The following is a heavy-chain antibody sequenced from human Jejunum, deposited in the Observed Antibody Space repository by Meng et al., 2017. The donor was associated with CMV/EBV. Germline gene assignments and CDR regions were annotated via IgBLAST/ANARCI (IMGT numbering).Heavy chain of an antibody. Sequence: WVRQAPGKGVEWVSYIRTSARTISYADSVKGRFTISRDNAKNSLYLQMNSPRAEDTAVYYCARDRYCHNGVCYAFPPPYYYGMDVWGQGTTVTVSS. CDR2: IRTSARTI. J-gene: IGHJ6*02. D-gene: IGHD2-8*01. CDR3: ARDRYCHNGVCYAFPPPYYYGMDV. V-gene: IGHV3-48*03.